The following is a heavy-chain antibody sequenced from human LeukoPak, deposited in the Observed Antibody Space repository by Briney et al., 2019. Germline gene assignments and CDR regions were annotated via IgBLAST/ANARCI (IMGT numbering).Heavy chain of an antibody. V-gene: IGHV3-74*03. Sequence: GGSLRLSCTASGFTFSIYWINWVRQSPGKGLVWVALINGDGSTTTHADSVKGRFTISRDNAKNTAYLQMNSLRDEDTAVYFCARDHAGSPDYWGQGTLVTVSA. CDR2: INGDGSTT. J-gene: IGHJ4*02. CDR3: ARDHAGSPDY. CDR1: GFTFSIYW. D-gene: IGHD3-10*01.